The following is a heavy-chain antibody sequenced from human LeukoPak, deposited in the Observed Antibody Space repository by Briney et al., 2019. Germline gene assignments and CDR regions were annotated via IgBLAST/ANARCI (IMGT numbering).Heavy chain of an antibody. CDR2: INHSGST. CDR1: GGSFSGYY. D-gene: IGHD1-26*01. CDR3: ATPNSGRFYYLDY. Sequence: SETLSLTCAVYGGSFSGYYWSWIRQPPGKGLEWIGEINHSGSTNYNPSLKSRVTMSVDTSKNQVSLSLSSMTAADTADYYCATPNSGRFYYLDYWGQGILVTVSS. V-gene: IGHV4-34*01. J-gene: IGHJ4*02.